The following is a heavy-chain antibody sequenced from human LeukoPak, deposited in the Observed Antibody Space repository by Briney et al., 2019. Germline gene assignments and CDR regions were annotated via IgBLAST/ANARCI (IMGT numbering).Heavy chain of an antibody. D-gene: IGHD3-10*01. CDR3: ARDSAYAFDI. CDR2: IGTSSSTM. CDR1: GFTFSSYS. J-gene: IGHJ3*02. V-gene: IGHV3-48*01. Sequence: PGGSLRLSCAASGFTFSSYSINWVRQAPGKGLEWVSYIGTSSSTMYYADSVKGRFTISRDNAKNSLYLQMNSLTAEDTAVYYCARDSAYAFDIWDQGTMVTVSS.